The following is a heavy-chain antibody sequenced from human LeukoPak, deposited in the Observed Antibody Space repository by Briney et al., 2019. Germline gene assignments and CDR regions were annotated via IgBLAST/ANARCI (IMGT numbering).Heavy chain of an antibody. V-gene: IGHV3-30*02. CDR2: IRYDGSNK. D-gene: IGHD3-3*01. CDR3: AKDCSKYAFWSGYYLYYFDY. Sequence: WGSLRLSCAASGFTFSSYGMHWVRQAPGKGLEWVAFIRYDGSNKYYADSVKGRFTISRDNSKNTLYLQMNSLRAEDTAVYYCAKDCSKYAFWSGYYLYYFDYWGQGTQVTVSS. J-gene: IGHJ4*02. CDR1: GFTFSSYG.